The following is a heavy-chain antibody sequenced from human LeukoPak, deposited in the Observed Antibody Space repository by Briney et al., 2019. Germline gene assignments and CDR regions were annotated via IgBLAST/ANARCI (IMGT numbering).Heavy chain of an antibody. CDR2: ISYDGSNK. CDR1: GFTFSSYG. V-gene: IGHV3-30*18. D-gene: IGHD2-15*01. Sequence: PGGSLRLSCAASGFTFSSYGMHWVRQAPGKGLKWVAVISYDGSNKYYADSVKGRFTISRDNSKNTLYLQMNSLRAEDTAVYYCAKGMYCSGGSCYPDVGYYYYYGMDVWGQGTTVTVSS. J-gene: IGHJ6*02. CDR3: AKGMYCSGGSCYPDVGYYYYYGMDV.